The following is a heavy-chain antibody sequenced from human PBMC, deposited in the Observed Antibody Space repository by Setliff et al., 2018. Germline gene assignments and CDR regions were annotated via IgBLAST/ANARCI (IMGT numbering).Heavy chain of an antibody. D-gene: IGHD3-22*01. V-gene: IGHV3-21*04. J-gene: IGHJ4*02. CDR3: ARADSDSYYPYYFDF. Sequence: GGSLRLSCAASGFAFASHNMLWVRQAPGKGLEWVAAISSANNYLVYADSVKGRFTVSRDSSQNKIHLQMDSLRAEDTGKYFCARADSDSYYPYYFDFWGQGVLVTVSS. CDR1: GFAFASHN. CDR2: ISSANNYL.